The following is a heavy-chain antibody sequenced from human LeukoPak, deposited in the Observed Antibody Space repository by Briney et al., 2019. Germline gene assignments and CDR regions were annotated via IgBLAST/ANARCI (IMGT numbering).Heavy chain of an antibody. CDR2: INPSGGGT. CDR3: ARDPGYNWNLNWFDP. V-gene: IGHV1-46*01. CDR1: GYTFTSYY. Sequence: ASVKVSCKASGYTFTSYYMHWVRQAPGQGLEWMGIINPSGGGTSYAQKFQGRVTMTRDTSTSTIYMELSSLRSEDTAVYYCARDPGYNWNLNWFDPWGQGTLVTVSS. J-gene: IGHJ5*02. D-gene: IGHD1-7*01.